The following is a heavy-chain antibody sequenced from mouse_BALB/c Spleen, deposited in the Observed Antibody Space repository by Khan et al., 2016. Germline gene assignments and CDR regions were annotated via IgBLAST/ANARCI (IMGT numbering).Heavy chain of an antibody. Sequence: EVQLQESGPGLVKPSQSLSLTCTVNGYSITSDYAWNWIRQFPGNKLEWMGYISYSGSTSYNPSLKSRISITRDTSKNQFFLQLNSVTTEDTATYYCARGGLRRGWFAYWGQGTLVTVSA. J-gene: IGHJ3*01. D-gene: IGHD2-4*01. CDR1: GYSITSDYA. CDR2: ISYSGST. V-gene: IGHV3-2*02. CDR3: ARGGLRRGWFAY.